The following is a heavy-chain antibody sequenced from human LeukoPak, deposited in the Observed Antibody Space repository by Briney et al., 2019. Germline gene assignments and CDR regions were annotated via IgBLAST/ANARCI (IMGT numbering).Heavy chain of an antibody. V-gene: IGHV4-59*08. J-gene: IGHJ4*02. CDR3: ARSLGYDDREYYFDY. CDR1: GASISNFH. Sequence: KSSETLSLTCTVSGASISNFHWVWVRQPPGNRLEWIGYLSSSGTPKYNPSLKNRVTVSVDTSKNQFSLKLSSVTAADTAVYYCARSLGYDDREYYFDYWGQGTLVTVSS. CDR2: LSSSGTP. D-gene: IGHD5-12*01.